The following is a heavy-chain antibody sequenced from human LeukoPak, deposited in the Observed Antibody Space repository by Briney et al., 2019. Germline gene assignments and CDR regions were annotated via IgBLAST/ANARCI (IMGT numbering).Heavy chain of an antibody. CDR1: GGSISSGPYF. D-gene: IGHD3-22*01. CDR2: IWPSGST. V-gene: IGHV4-30-2*06. CDR3: ARQAEYYDSSGYLDY. J-gene: IGHJ4*02. Sequence: SQTLSLTCSVSGGSISSGPYFWSWIRQSPGQGLEWIGYIWPSGSTNYNPSLKSRVTISVDTSKNQFSLKLSSVTAADTAVYYCARQAEYYDSSGYLDYWGQGTLVTVSS.